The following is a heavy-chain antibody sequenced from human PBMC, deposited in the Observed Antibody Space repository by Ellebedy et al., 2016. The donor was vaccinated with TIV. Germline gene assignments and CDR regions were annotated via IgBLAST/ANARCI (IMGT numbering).Heavy chain of an antibody. V-gene: IGHV4-59*01. CDR1: GGSISSYY. D-gene: IGHD6-13*01. CDR2: IYYSGST. J-gene: IGHJ4*02. Sequence: SETLSLTCTVSGGSISSYYWSWIRQPPGKGLEWIGYIYYSGSTNYNPSLKSRVTISVDTSKNQFSLKLSSVTAADTAVYYCARVGGSSWYGPSDYWGQGTLLTVSS. CDR3: ARVGGSSWYGPSDY.